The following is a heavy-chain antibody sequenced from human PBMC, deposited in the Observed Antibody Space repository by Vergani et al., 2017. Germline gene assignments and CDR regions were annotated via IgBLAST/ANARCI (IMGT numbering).Heavy chain of an antibody. CDR3: ARSQDDFWSGLHSYFDY. V-gene: IGHV4-59*01. Sequence: QLQLQESGSGLVKPSQTMSLTCTVSGGSISSYYWSWIRQPPGKGLEWIGYIYYSGSTNYNPSLKSRVTISVDTSKNQFSLKLSSVTAADTAVYYCARSQDDFWSGLHSYFDYWGQGTLVTVSS. CDR2: IYYSGST. CDR1: GGSISSYY. D-gene: IGHD3-3*01. J-gene: IGHJ4*02.